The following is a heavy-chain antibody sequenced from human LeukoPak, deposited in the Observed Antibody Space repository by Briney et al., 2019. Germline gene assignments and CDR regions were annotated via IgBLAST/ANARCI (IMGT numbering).Heavy chain of an antibody. Sequence: GGSLRLSCAASGFTFSSYAMSWVRQAPGKGLEWVSAISGSGGSTYCADSVKGRFTISRDNSKNTLYLQMNSLRAEDTAVYYYAKASSGPLYFQHWGQGTLVTVSS. CDR1: GFTFSSYA. J-gene: IGHJ1*01. D-gene: IGHD3-22*01. CDR2: ISGSGGST. V-gene: IGHV3-23*01. CDR3: AKASSGPLYFQH.